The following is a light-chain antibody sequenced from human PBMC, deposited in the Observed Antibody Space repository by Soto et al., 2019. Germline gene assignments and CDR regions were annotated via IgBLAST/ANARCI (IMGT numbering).Light chain of an antibody. V-gene: IGLV1-40*01. CDR3: QSYDSSLSRFPYV. J-gene: IGLJ1*01. Sequence: QSVPTRPPSVSGAPGQRVTISCTGSSSNIGAGYDVHWYQQLPGTAPKLLIYGNSNRPSGVPDRFSGSKSGTSASLAITGLQAEDEADYYRQSYDSSLSRFPYVFGTGTKVTVL. CDR1: SSNIGAGYD. CDR2: GNS.